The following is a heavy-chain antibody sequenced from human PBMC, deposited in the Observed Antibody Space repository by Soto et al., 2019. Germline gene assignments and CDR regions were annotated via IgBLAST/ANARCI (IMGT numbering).Heavy chain of an antibody. CDR2: ISGRGDSK. D-gene: IGHD3-10*01. V-gene: IGHV3-23*01. CDR3: AKRAYGSDFDY. Sequence: EVQLLESGGGLVQPGGSLRLSCAASGFTFSSYAMSWVRQAPGKGLEWVSVISGRGDSKYYADSVKGRFTISRDNSKNTLYLQMNSLRVEDTAVYYCAKRAYGSDFDYWGQGTLVTVSS. J-gene: IGHJ4*02. CDR1: GFTFSSYA.